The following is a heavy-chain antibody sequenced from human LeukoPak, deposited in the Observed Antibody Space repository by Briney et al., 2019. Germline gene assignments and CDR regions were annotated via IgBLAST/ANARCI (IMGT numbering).Heavy chain of an antibody. V-gene: IGHV3-9*01. Sequence: SGGSLRLSWAAAGFTFDDYAMHWVRQAPGKGLEWVSGISWNSGSIGYADSVKGRFTISRDNAKNSLYLQMNSLRAEDTALYYCAKSSNYYDSSGYPVDYWGQGTLVTVSS. CDR2: ISWNSGSI. CDR1: GFTFDDYA. CDR3: AKSSNYYDSSGYPVDY. J-gene: IGHJ4*02. D-gene: IGHD3-22*01.